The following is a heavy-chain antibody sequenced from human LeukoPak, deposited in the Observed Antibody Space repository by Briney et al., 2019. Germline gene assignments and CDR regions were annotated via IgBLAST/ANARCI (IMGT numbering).Heavy chain of an antibody. D-gene: IGHD5-18*01. CDR3: ARGWGYSYGFFDY. CDR1: GYTFTGYY. J-gene: IGHJ4*02. Sequence: GASVKVSCNASGYTFTGYYMHWVRQAPGQGLEWMGWINPNSGGTNYAQKFQGRVTMTRDTSISTAYMELSRLRSDDTAVYYCARGWGYSYGFFDYWGQGTLVTVSS. CDR2: INPNSGGT. V-gene: IGHV1-2*02.